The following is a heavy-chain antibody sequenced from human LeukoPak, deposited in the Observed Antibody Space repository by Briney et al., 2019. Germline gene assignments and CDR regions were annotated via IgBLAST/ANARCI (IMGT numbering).Heavy chain of an antibody. J-gene: IGHJ4*02. D-gene: IGHD1-26*01. CDR2: ISYDGSNK. V-gene: IGHV3-30-3*01. CDR1: GFTFSSYA. CDR3: ARYSGSYYYPPAWDL. Sequence: GGSLGLSCAASGFTFSSYAMHWVRQAPGKGLEWVAVISYDGSNKYYADSVKGRFTISRDNSKNTLYLQMDSLRADDTAVYYCARYSGSYYYPPAWDLWGQGTLVTVSS.